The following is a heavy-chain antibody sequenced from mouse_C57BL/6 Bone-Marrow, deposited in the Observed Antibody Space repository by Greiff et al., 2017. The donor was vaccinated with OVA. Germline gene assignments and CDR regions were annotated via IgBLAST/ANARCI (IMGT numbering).Heavy chain of an antibody. CDR1: GFSLTSYG. J-gene: IGHJ4*01. V-gene: IGHV2-5*01. CDR2: IWRGGST. Sequence: QVQLQQSGPGLVQPSQSLSITCTVSGFSLTSYGVHWVRQSPGKGLAWLGVIWRGGSTDYNAAFMSRLSITKDNSKSQVFFKMNSLQADDTAIYYCAKNYYDFYAMDYWGQGTSVTVSS. CDR3: AKNYYDFYAMDY. D-gene: IGHD2-4*01.